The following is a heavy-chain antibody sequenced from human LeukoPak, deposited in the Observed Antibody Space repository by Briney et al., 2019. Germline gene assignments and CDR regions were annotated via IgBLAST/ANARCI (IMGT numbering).Heavy chain of an antibody. CDR3: ASKTPPKTSPPYYYYMDV. Sequence: ASVKVSCKASGGTFSSYAISWVRQAPGQGLEWMGGIIPIFGTANYAQKFQGRVTITTDESTSTACMELSSLRSEDTAVYYCASKTPPKTSPPYYYYMDVWGKGTTVTVSS. V-gene: IGHV1-69*05. CDR1: GGTFSSYA. CDR2: IIPIFGTA. J-gene: IGHJ6*03.